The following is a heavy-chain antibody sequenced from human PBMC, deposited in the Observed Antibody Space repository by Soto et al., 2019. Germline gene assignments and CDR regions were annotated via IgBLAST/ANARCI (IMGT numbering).Heavy chain of an antibody. CDR1: GGSVTISSYY. Sequence: SETLSLTCTVSGGSVTISSYYWGWIRQSPGNGLEWIGSVYYRGRSYSKSSVKSRVTISVDTSKNRFSLSLNSVTASDTAVYFCVSQRTTVPTQAYFDYWGPGALVTVSS. D-gene: IGHD4-17*01. CDR2: VYYRGRS. J-gene: IGHJ4*02. CDR3: VSQRTTVPTQAYFDY. V-gene: IGHV4-39*01.